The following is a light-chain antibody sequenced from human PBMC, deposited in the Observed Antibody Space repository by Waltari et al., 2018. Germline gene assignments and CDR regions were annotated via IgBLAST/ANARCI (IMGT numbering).Light chain of an antibody. CDR2: RNN. J-gene: IGLJ3*02. CDR1: RSNIGSNY. CDR3: AAWDDSLSGRV. Sequence: QSVLTQPPPASGTPGQRVTISCSGSRSNIGSNYVYWYQQLPGTAPKLLIYRNNQRPSGVPDRFSGSKSGTSASLAISGLRSEDEADYYCAAWDDSLSGRVFGGGTKVTVL. V-gene: IGLV1-47*01.